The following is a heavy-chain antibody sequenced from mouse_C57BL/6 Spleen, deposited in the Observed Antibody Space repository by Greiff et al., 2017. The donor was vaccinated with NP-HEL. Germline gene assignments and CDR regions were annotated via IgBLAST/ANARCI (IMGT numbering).Heavy chain of an antibody. CDR3: ARNGDYLYYYAMDY. CDR1: GYSFTGYY. CDR2: INPSTGGT. D-gene: IGHD2-4*01. V-gene: IGHV1-42*01. J-gene: IGHJ4*01. Sequence: VQLKQSGPELVKPGASVKISCKASGYSFTGYYMNWVKQSPEKSLEWIGEINPSTGGTTYNQKFKAKATLTVDKSSSTAYMQLKSLTSEDSAVYYCARNGDYLYYYAMDYWGQGTSVTVSS.